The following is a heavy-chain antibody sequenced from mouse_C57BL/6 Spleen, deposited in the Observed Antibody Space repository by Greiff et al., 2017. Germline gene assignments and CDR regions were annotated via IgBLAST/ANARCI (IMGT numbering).Heavy chain of an antibody. V-gene: IGHV5-16*01. Sequence: EVKLVESEGGLVQPGSSMKLSCTASGFTFSDYYMAWVRQVPEKGLEWVANINYDGSSTYYLDSLKSRFIISRDNAKNILYLQMSSLKSEDTATYYCARAITTVVANYFDYGGQGTTLTVSS. CDR1: GFTFSDYY. CDR2: INYDGSST. J-gene: IGHJ2*01. CDR3: ARAITTVVANYFDY. D-gene: IGHD1-1*01.